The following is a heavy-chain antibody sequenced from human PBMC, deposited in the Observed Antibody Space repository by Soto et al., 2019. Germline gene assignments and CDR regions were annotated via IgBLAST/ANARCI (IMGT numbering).Heavy chain of an antibody. CDR1: GGSFSGYY. CDR2: INHSGST. J-gene: IGHJ5*02. Sequence: KTSETLSLTCAVYGGSFSGYYWSWIRQPPGKGLEWIGEINHSGSTNYNPSLKSRVTISVDTSKNQVSLKLTSVTAADTAVYYCARCISIVRGVFSAGNWFDPWGQGTLVTVSS. D-gene: IGHD3-10*01. CDR3: ARCISIVRGVFSAGNWFDP. V-gene: IGHV4-34*01.